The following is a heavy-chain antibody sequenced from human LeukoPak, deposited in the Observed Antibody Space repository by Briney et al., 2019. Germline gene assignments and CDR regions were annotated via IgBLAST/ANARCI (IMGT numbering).Heavy chain of an antibody. V-gene: IGHV3-11*01. CDR2: ISSSGSTI. CDR3: TRFGSVVAATHDAFDI. Sequence: GGSLGLSCAASGFTFSDYYMSWIRQAPGKGLEWVSYISSSGSTIYYADSVKGRFTISRDNAKNSLYLQMNSLRAEDTAVYYCTRFGSVVAATHDAFDIWGQGTMVTVSS. D-gene: IGHD2-15*01. CDR1: GFTFSDYY. J-gene: IGHJ3*02.